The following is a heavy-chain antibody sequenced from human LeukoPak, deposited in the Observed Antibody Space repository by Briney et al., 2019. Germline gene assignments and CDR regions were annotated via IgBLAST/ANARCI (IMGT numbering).Heavy chain of an antibody. Sequence: GGSLRLSCAASGFTFSSYGMHWVRQAPGKGLELVAFIRYDGSNKYYADSVKGRFTISRDNSKNTLYLQMNSLRAEDTAVYYCAKEGGTGTRFDYWGQGTLVTVSS. CDR2: IRYDGSNK. CDR1: GFTFSSYG. V-gene: IGHV3-30*02. CDR3: AKEGGTGTRFDY. J-gene: IGHJ4*02. D-gene: IGHD1-7*01.